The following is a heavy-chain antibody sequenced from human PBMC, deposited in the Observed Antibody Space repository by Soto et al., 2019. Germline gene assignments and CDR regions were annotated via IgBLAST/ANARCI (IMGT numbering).Heavy chain of an antibody. CDR1: GFTFSSYS. CDR2: ISGSGVST. CDR3: AKNPGYYYDSTGYHFDY. Sequence: GGSLRLSCAASGFTFSSYSMNWVRQAPGKGLEWVSAISGSGVSTYYADSVKGRFTISRDNSKNTLYLQMNSLRAEDTAVYYCAKNPGYYYDSTGYHFDYWGQGTLVTVSS. V-gene: IGHV3-23*01. J-gene: IGHJ4*02. D-gene: IGHD3-22*01.